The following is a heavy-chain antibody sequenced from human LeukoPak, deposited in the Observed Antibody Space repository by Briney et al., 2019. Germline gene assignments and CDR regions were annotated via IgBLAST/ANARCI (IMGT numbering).Heavy chain of an antibody. CDR1: GFTVSSNY. CDR3: AKSRESYWVPEFDY. V-gene: IGHV3-53*01. CDR2: IYSGGST. J-gene: IGHJ4*02. D-gene: IGHD2-2*01. Sequence: AGGSLRLSCAASGFTVSSNYMSWVRQAPGKGLEWVSVIYSGGSTDYADSVKGRFTVSRDSSKNTLYLQMNSLRAEDTAVYYCAKSRESYWVPEFDYWGQGTLVTVSS.